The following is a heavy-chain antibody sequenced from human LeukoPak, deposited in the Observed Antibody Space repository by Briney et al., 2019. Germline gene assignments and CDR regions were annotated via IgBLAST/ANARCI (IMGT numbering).Heavy chain of an antibody. CDR1: GFTFISYG. Sequence: GGSLRLSWAAAGFTFISYGMHWVRQAQGKGLEWVAVIAYDGSNIYYADSVKGRFTISRDNSKNTLYRQMDALRGDDTAVYYCAKGPVSGSRSPLDYWGQGTLVTVSS. J-gene: IGHJ4*02. V-gene: IGHV3-30*18. D-gene: IGHD1-26*01. CDR3: AKGPVSGSRSPLDY. CDR2: IAYDGSNI.